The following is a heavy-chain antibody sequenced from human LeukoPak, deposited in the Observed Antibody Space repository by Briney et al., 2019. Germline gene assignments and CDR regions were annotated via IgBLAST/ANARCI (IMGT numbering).Heavy chain of an antibody. CDR1: GDSVSSNSAA. D-gene: IGHD2-15*01. CDR3: ASSDCSGGSCYDAFDI. J-gene: IGHJ3*02. CDR2: TYYRSKWYN. Sequence: SQTLSLTCAISGDSVSSNSAAWNWIRQSPSRGLEWLGRTYYRSKWYNDYAVSVKSRITINPDTSKNQFSLQLNSVTPEDTAVYYCASSDCSGGSCYDAFDIWGQGTMVTVSS. V-gene: IGHV6-1*01.